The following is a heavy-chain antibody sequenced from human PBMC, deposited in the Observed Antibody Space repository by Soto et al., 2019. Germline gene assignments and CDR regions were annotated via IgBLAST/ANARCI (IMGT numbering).Heavy chain of an antibody. D-gene: IGHD3-3*01. CDR1: GGSISSYY. V-gene: IGHV4-59*12. CDR3: ARGGDLGIFLYFDY. Sequence: PSETLSLTCTVSGGSISSYYCSWIRQLPGKGLEWIGYIYYIGSTNYNPPLKSRVTISVDTSKNQFSLKLSSVTAADTAMYYCARGGDLGIFLYFDYWGQGTRVTVSS. J-gene: IGHJ4*02. CDR2: IYYIGST.